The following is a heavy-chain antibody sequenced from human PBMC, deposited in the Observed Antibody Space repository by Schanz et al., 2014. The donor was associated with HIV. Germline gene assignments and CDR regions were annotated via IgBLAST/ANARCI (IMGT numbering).Heavy chain of an antibody. CDR2: MNPNSGNT. Sequence: QVQLVQSGAEVKKPGASVKVSCKASGYTFTRYDINWVRQATGQGLEWMGWMNPNSGNTGYAQKFQGRVTMTSNTSINTAYMELSSLRSEDTAVYYCARGRFCSGGSCYHDYWGQGTLVTVSS. J-gene: IGHJ4*02. CDR3: ARGRFCSGGSCYHDY. D-gene: IGHD2-15*01. V-gene: IGHV1-8*01. CDR1: GYTFTRYD.